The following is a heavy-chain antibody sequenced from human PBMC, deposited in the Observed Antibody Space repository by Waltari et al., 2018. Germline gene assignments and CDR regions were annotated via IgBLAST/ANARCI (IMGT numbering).Heavy chain of an antibody. CDR2: IYTTGTP. V-gene: IGHV4-4*07. CDR3: ARMKNNRESAASWYPPSFDS. CDR1: GASISHFY. Sequence: QVHLQESGPGLVKPSDTLSLTCSVSGASISHFYCSWIRLSAAHGLEWVGRIYTTGTPNYSPSLTSRVTMSIDTSKNLLSLNLRSVTAADTGTYYCARMKNNRESAASWYPPSFDSWGQGIHVTVSS. J-gene: IGHJ5*01. D-gene: IGHD6-13*01.